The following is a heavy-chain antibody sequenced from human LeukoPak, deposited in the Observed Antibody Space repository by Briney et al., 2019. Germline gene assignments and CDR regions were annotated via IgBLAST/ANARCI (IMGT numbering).Heavy chain of an antibody. D-gene: IGHD3-22*01. CDR3: ATSLKVVADPYYFDY. J-gene: IGHJ4*02. Sequence: GASVKVSCKVSGYTLTELSVHWVRQAPGKGLEWMGGFDPEDGETIYAQKFQGRVTMTEDTSTDTAYMELSSLRSEDTAVYYCATSLKVVADPYYFDYWGQGTLVTVSS. CDR1: GYTLTELS. CDR2: FDPEDGET. V-gene: IGHV1-24*01.